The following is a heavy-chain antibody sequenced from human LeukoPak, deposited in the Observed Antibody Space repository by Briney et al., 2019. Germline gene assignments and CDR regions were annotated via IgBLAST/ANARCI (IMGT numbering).Heavy chain of an antibody. CDR3: AKDSLAYYYDSSGYGFDY. V-gene: IGHV3-23*01. J-gene: IGHJ4*02. Sequence: GGSLRLSCAASGFTFSSYGMSWVRQAPGKGLEWVSAISGSGGSTYYADSVKGRFTISRDNSKNTLYLQMNSLRAEDTAVYYCAKDSLAYYYDSSGYGFDYWGQGTLVTVSS. D-gene: IGHD3-22*01. CDR1: GFTFSSYG. CDR2: ISGSGGST.